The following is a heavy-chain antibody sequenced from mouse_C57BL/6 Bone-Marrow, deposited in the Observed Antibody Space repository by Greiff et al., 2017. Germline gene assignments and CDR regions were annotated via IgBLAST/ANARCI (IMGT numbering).Heavy chain of an antibody. CDR2: IWRDGSS. Sequence: QVQLKESGPGLVAPSQSLTITCTVSGFSLTSYGVHWVRQPPGKGLEWLVEIWRDGSSTYNSAIKSRLSSSEDNTKSQVLLKRNSLHTDDTAMYYCARRAFDYWGQGTTLTVSS. CDR3: ARRAFDY. CDR1: GFSLTSYG. J-gene: IGHJ2*01. V-gene: IGHV2-6*02.